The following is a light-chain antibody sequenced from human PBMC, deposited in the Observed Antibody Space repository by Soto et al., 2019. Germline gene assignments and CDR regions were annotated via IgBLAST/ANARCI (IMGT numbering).Light chain of an antibody. V-gene: IGKV1-5*01. CDR3: QQYNSYQWT. CDR2: DAS. CDR1: QSISSW. Sequence: DIQMTQSPSTLSASVGDRVTITCRASQSISSWLAWYQQKPGKAPKLLIYDASSLEGGVPSRFSGSGSGTEFTLTISSLQPDDFATYYCQQYNSYQWTFGQGTKV. J-gene: IGKJ1*01.